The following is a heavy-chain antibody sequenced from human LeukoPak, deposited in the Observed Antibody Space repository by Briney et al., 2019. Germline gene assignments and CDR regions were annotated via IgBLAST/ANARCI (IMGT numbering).Heavy chain of an antibody. V-gene: IGHV3-30*18. CDR3: AKESYYRGSYMYYFDY. CDR1: GFTFSSYG. CDR2: IG. D-gene: IGHD1-26*01. J-gene: IGHJ4*02. Sequence: GGSLRLSCAASGFTFSSYGIHWVRQAPGKGLEWVAVIGNTGAAKYTVSRDNSENTLHLQMNSLRAEDTAVYYCAKESYYRGSYMYYFDYWGQGTLVTVSS.